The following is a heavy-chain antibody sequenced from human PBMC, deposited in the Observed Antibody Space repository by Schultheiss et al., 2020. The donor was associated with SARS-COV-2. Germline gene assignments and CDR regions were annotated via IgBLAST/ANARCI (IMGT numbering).Heavy chain of an antibody. J-gene: IGHJ4*02. CDR3: ARVPTTLVVPAAPFDY. D-gene: IGHD2-2*01. CDR1: GFTFSSYA. V-gene: IGHV3-21*01. Sequence: GESLKISCAASGFTFSSYAMSWVRQAPGKGLEWVSSISSSSSYIYYADSVKGRFTISRDNAKNSLYLQMNSLRAEDTAVYYCARVPTTLVVPAAPFDYWGQGTLVTVSS. CDR2: ISSSSSYI.